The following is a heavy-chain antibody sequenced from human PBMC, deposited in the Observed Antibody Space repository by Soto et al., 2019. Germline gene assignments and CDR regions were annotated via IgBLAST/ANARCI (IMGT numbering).Heavy chain of an antibody. CDR1: GGSISSGDYY. D-gene: IGHD1-26*01. J-gene: IGHJ4*02. V-gene: IGHV4-30-4*01. CDR3: ARRGANYYGDSN. Sequence: SETLSLTCTVSGGSISSGDYYWSWIRQPPGKGLEWIGYIYYSGSTYYNPSLKSRVTISVDTSKNQFSLKLSSVTAADTAVCYCARRGANYYGDSNWGQGTRVTVAS. CDR2: IYYSGST.